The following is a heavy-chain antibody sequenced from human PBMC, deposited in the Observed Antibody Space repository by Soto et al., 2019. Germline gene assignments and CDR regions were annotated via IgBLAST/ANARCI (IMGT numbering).Heavy chain of an antibody. CDR2: ISGSGGST. D-gene: IGHD6-19*01. J-gene: IGHJ4*02. CDR3: ARRSSGWYFDY. CDR1: GFTFSNYA. V-gene: IGHV3-23*01. Sequence: PGGSLRLSCAASGFTFSNYAVTWVRQAPGKGLEWVPTISGSGGSTYYADSVKGRFTISRDNSKNTLYLQMNSLRAEDTAVYYCARRSSGWYFDYWGQGTLVTVSS.